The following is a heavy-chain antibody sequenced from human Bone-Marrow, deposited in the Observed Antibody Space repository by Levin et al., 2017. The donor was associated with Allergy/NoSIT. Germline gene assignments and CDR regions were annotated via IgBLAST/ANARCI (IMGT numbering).Heavy chain of an antibody. J-gene: IGHJ6*02. CDR2: MNPNSGNT. Sequence: DSVKVSCKASGYTFTSYDINWVRQATGQGLEWMGWMNPNSGNTGYAQKFQGRVTMTRNTSISTAYMELSSLRSEDTAVYYCARVPRITIFGVVIRYYYYGMDVWGQGTTVTVSS. CDR3: ARVPRITIFGVVIRYYYYGMDV. V-gene: IGHV1-8*01. CDR1: GYTFTSYD. D-gene: IGHD3-3*01.